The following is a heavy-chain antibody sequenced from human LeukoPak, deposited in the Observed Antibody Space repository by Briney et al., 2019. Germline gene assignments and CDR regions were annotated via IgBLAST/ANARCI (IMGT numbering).Heavy chain of an antibody. V-gene: IGHV3-30*02. Sequence: PGGSLRLSCAASGFTFSSYGMHWVRQAPGKGLEWVAFIRYDGSNKYYADSVKGRFTISRDNSKNTLYLQMNSLRAEDTAVYYCAKDRTMVRGRPLDYWGQGTLVTVSS. CDR2: IRYDGSNK. CDR1: GFTFSSYG. J-gene: IGHJ4*02. CDR3: AKDRTMVRGRPLDY. D-gene: IGHD3-10*01.